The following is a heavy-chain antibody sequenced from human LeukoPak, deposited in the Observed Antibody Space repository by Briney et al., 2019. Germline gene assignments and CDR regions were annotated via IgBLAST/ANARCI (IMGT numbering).Heavy chain of an antibody. CDR2: IYTSGST. CDR3: ARDDSGSYSGDAFDI. Sequence: SETLSLTCTVSGGSISSGSYYWSWIRQPAGKGLEWIARIYTSGSTNYNPSLKSRVTISVDTSKNQFSLKLSSVTAADTAVYYCARDDSGSYSGDAFDIWGQGTMVTVSS. D-gene: IGHD1-26*01. J-gene: IGHJ3*02. CDR1: GGSISSGSYY. V-gene: IGHV4-61*02.